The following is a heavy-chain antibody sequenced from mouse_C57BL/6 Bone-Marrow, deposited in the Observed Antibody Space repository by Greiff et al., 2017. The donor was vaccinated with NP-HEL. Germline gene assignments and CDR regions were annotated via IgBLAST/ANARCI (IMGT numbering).Heavy chain of an antibody. CDR2: ISDGGSYT. CDR3: ARGGEVGPYYFDY. J-gene: IGHJ2*01. D-gene: IGHD1-3*01. V-gene: IGHV5-4*01. Sequence: EVQGVESGGGLVKPGGSLKLSCAASGFTFSSYAMSWVRQTPEKRLEWVATISDGGSYTYYPDNVKGGFTISRDNAKNNRYLQMSHLKSEDTAMYYCARGGEVGPYYFDYWGQGTTLTVSS. CDR1: GFTFSSYA.